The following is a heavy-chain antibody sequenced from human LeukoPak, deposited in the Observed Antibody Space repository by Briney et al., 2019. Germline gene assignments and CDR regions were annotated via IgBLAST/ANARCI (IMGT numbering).Heavy chain of an antibody. J-gene: IGHJ3*02. CDR3: ARDIPGNDAFDI. CDR2: IYSGGST. V-gene: IGHV3-66*01. Sequence: GGSLRLSCVASGFTVSNNYMSWVRQAPGKGLEWVSIIYSGGSTYYADSVEGRFTISRDNSKNTLYLQMNSLRAEDTSVYYCARDIPGNDAFDIWGQGTMVTVSS. D-gene: IGHD3-10*01. CDR1: GFTVSNNY.